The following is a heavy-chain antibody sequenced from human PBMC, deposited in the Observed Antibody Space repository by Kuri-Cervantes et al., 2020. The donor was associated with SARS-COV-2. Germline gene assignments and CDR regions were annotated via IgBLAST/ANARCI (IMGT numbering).Heavy chain of an antibody. CDR2: TGSYD. D-gene: IGHD3-3*01. CDR1: GFTFSSYE. CDR3: AKVRIRFLEWVDV. Sequence: GESLKISCAASGFTFSSYEMNWVRQAPGKGLEWVSYTGSYDKYADSVKGRYTISRDNAKNSMYLQMNSLRAEDTAVYYCAKVRIRFLEWVDVWGQGTTVTVSS. V-gene: IGHV3-48*03. J-gene: IGHJ6*02.